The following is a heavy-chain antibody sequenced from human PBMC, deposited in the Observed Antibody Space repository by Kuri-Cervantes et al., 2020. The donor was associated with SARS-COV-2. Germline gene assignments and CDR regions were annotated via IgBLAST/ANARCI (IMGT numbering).Heavy chain of an antibody. CDR3: ARGFIAASYYFDY. Sequence: GGSLRLSCAASGFTFSSYGMHWVRQAPGKGLEWVAVIWYDGSNKYYADSVKGRFTISRDNSKNTLYLQMNSLRAEETAVYYCARGFIAASYYFDYWGQGTLVTVSS. V-gene: IGHV3-33*01. CDR2: IWYDGSNK. CDR1: GFTFSSYG. J-gene: IGHJ4*02. D-gene: IGHD6-13*01.